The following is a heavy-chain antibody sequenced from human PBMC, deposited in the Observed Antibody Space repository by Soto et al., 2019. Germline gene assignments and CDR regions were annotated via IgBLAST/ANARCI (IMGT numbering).Heavy chain of an antibody. V-gene: IGHV4-31*03. Sequence: QVLLQESGPGLMKPSQTLSLTCTVSGLTISSASYYWSWIRQHPGKGLEWVGNIYYNGSTYYSPSLKSRVTRWVATSKNQFSLRLASVTAADTAVYYCARYRISGSWSKFDYWGQGTLVTVSS. CDR1: GLTISSASYY. CDR2: IYYNGST. D-gene: IGHD6-13*01. J-gene: IGHJ4*02. CDR3: ARYRISGSWSKFDY.